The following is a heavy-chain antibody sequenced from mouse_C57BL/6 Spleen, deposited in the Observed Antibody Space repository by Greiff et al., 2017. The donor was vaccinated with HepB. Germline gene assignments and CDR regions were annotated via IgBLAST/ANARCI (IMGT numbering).Heavy chain of an antibody. CDR2: IDPENGDT. CDR1: GFNIKDDY. CDR3: TPRYFDV. J-gene: IGHJ1*03. V-gene: IGHV14-4*01. Sequence: EVQLQRSGAELVRPGASVKLSCTASGFNIKDDYMHWVKQRPEQGLEWIGWIDPENGDTEYASKFQGKATITADTSSNTAYLQLSSLTSEDTAVYYCTPRYFDVWGTGTTVTVSS.